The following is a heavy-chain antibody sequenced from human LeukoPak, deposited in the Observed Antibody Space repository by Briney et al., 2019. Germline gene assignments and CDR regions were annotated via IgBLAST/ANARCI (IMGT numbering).Heavy chain of an antibody. V-gene: IGHV1-18*01. J-gene: IGHJ6*03. CDR3: ARDLMYSSSWYFGPYYYYYMDV. CDR2: ISAYNGNT. Sequence: GASVKVSCKASGYTSTRYGISWVRQAPGQGLEWMGWISAYNGNTNYAQKLQGRVTMTTDTSTSTAYMELRSLRSDDTAVYYCARDLMYSSSWYFGPYYYYYMDVWGKGTTVTISS. D-gene: IGHD6-13*01. CDR1: GYTSTRYG.